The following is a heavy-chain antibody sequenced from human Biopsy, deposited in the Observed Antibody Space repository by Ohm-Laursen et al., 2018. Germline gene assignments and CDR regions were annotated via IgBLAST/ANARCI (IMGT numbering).Heavy chain of an antibody. J-gene: IGHJ6*02. Sequence: SETLSLTCIVSGDSISSYYWSWIRQPPGKGLEWIGNIYYDGITYYNPSLKSRVAMSVDTSKNQFSLRLTSVTAADTAVYYCARVAGGYAYYYGMDVWGQGTTVIVSS. CDR2: IYYDGIT. CDR1: GDSISSYY. V-gene: IGHV4-59*04. CDR3: ARVAGGYAYYYGMDV. D-gene: IGHD5-12*01.